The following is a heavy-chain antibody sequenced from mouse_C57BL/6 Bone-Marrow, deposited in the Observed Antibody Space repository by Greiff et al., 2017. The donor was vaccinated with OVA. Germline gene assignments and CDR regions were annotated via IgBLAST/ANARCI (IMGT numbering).Heavy chain of an antibody. J-gene: IGHJ3*01. V-gene: IGHV1-19*01. CDR3: ARRYSNYSAWFAY. CDR2: INPYNGGT. CDR1: GYTFTDYY. D-gene: IGHD2-5*01. Sequence: EVKLVESGPVLVKPGASVKMSCKASGYTFTDYYMNWVKQSHGKSLEWIGVINPYNGGTSYNQKFKGKATLTVDKSSSTAYMELNSLTSEDSAVYYCARRYSNYSAWFAYWGQGTLVTVSA.